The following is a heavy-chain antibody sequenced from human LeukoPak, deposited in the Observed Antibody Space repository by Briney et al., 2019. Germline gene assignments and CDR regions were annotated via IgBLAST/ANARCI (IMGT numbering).Heavy chain of an antibody. Sequence: PSETLSLTCTVSGGSISSSSYYWGWIRQPPGKGLEWIGSIYYSGSTYYNPSLKSRVTISVDTSKNQFSLKLSSVTAADTAVYYCATRRPHYYYDSSGYEVDYWGQGTLVTVSS. CDR3: ATRRPHYYYDSSGYEVDY. CDR1: GGSISSSSYY. CDR2: IYYSGST. J-gene: IGHJ4*02. V-gene: IGHV4-39*07. D-gene: IGHD3-22*01.